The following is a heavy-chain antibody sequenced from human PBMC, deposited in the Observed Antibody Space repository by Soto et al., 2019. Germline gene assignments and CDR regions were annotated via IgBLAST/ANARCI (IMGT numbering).Heavy chain of an antibody. V-gene: IGHV3-23*01. D-gene: IGHD5-12*01. Sequence: EVQLLESGGDLVQPGGSLRLSCVASGFTFSNDDLSWVRQASGKGLEWVSAITAGGFNTYYADSVKGRFTISRDNSKNTLYLQMNSLRAEDTAVYYCAKDIGGFSGYANFDYVGQGTLVTVSS. CDR3: AKDIGGFSGYANFDY. J-gene: IGHJ4*02. CDR2: ITAGGFNT. CDR1: GFTFSNDD.